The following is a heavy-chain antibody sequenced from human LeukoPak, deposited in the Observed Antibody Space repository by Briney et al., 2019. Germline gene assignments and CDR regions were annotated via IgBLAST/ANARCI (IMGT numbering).Heavy chain of an antibody. D-gene: IGHD3-22*01. Sequence: SSVKVSCKASGGTFSSYAISWVRQAPGQGLEWMGGIIPIFGTANYAQKFQGRVTITADESTSTAYMELSSLRSEDTAVYYCASGYYDSSGGNWFDPRGQGTLVTVSS. CDR2: IIPIFGTA. CDR3: ASGYYDSSGGNWFDP. CDR1: GGTFSSYA. J-gene: IGHJ5*02. V-gene: IGHV1-69*01.